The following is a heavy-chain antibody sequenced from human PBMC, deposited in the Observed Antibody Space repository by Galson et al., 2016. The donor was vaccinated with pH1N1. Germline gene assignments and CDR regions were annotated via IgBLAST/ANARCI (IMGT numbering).Heavy chain of an antibody. CDR3: ARGVAAAGSYYFDY. CDR2: IYNSGNT. CDR1: GGSISSDNYY. V-gene: IGHV4-61*02. J-gene: IGHJ4*02. D-gene: IGHD6-13*01. Sequence: TVSGGSISSDNYYWSWIRQPAGKGLEWIGRIYNSGNTMYNPSLKSRVTISLDTSKNQFSLDLSSVTAADTAVYYCARGVAAAGSYYFDYWGQVTLVTVSS.